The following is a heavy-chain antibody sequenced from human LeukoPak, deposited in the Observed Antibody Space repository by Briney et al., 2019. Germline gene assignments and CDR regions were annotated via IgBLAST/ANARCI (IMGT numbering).Heavy chain of an antibody. CDR2: IYTSGST. CDR3: ARYVSGVDVEVQTRYTPMAHGAFDI. D-gene: IGHD5-18*01. Sequence: KSSETLSLTCTVSGGSISSSSYYWGWLRQPPGKGLEWIGHIYTSGSTNYNPSLKSRATMSVDTSKNQFSLKLSSVTAADTAVYYCARYVSGVDVEVQTRYTPMAHGAFDIWGQGTMVTVSS. J-gene: IGHJ3*02. V-gene: IGHV4-61*05. CDR1: GGSISSSSYY.